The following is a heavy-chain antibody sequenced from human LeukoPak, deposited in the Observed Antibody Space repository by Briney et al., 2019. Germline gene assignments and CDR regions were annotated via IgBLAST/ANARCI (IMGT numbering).Heavy chain of an antibody. CDR3: ARAPRRYCSSTSCYRQAYYYYYGMDV. Sequence: SETLSLTCTVSGGSISSYYWSWIRQPPGKGLEWIGYIYYSGSTNYNPSLKSRVTISVDTSKNQFSLKLGSVTAADTAVYYCARAPRRYCSSTSCYRQAYYYYYGMDVWGQGTTVTVSS. V-gene: IGHV4-59*01. CDR2: IYYSGST. D-gene: IGHD2-2*01. CDR1: GGSISSYY. J-gene: IGHJ6*02.